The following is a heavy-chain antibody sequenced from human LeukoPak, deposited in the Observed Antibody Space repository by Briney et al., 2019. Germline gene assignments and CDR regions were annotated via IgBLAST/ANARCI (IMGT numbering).Heavy chain of an antibody. V-gene: IGHV3-30*18. CDR1: GFTFSSYG. CDR3: AKQPSVLWFGETPPYYFDY. J-gene: IGHJ4*02. D-gene: IGHD3-10*01. Sequence: GGSLRLSCAASGFTFSSYGMHWVRQAPGKGLEWVAVISYDGSNKYYADSVKGRFTISRDNSKNTLYLQMNSLRAEDTAVYYCAKQPSVLWFGETPPYYFDYWGQGALVTVSS. CDR2: ISYDGSNK.